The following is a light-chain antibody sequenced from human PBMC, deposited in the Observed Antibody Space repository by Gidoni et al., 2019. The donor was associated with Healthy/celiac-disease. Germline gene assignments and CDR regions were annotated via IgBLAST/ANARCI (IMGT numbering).Light chain of an antibody. CDR1: QSISSW. J-gene: IGKJ2*01. CDR2: KAS. CDR3: QQYNSYWYT. Sequence: EIQLTQPPSTLSASVGDRVTITCRASQSISSWLAWYQQKPGKAPKLLIYKASSLESGVPSRFSGSGSGTEFTLTISSLQPDDFATYYCQQYNSYWYTFXQXTKLEIK. V-gene: IGKV1-5*03.